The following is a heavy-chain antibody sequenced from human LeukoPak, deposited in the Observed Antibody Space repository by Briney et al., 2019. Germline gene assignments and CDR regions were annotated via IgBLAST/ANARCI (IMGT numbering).Heavy chain of an antibody. CDR1: GGSTNNYY. J-gene: IGHJ3*02. CDR3: ARRRVVTMIVHDAFDI. CDR2: ISSTGST. Sequence: SETLSLTCTVSGGSTNNYYWNWIRQPPGKGLEWIGYISSTGSTNYNPSLRSRVTISLDTSKSQFSLRLSSVTAADTAIYYCARRRVVTMIVHDAFDIRGQGTMVTVSS. V-gene: IGHV4-4*09. D-gene: IGHD3-22*01.